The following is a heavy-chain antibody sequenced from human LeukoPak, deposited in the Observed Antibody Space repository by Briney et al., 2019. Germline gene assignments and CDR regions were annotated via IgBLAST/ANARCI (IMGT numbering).Heavy chain of an antibody. CDR3: AKEFGLSTPAFGY. CDR2: ISSSSSTI. Sequence: GGSLRLSCAASGFTFSSYSMNWVRQAPGKGLEWVSYISSSSSTIYYADSVKGRFTISRDNAKNSLYLQMNSLRAEDTAVYYCAKEFGLSTPAFGYWGQGTLVTVSS. V-gene: IGHV3-48*01. J-gene: IGHJ4*02. CDR1: GFTFSSYS. D-gene: IGHD3-10*01.